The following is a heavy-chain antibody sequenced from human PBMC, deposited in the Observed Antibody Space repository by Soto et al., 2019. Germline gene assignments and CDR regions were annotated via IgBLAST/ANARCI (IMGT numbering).Heavy chain of an antibody. CDR3: ARGQVVVTATQDDYYGMDV. D-gene: IGHD2-21*02. Sequence: PSETLSLTCAVYGGSFSGYYWSWIRQPPGKGLEWIGEINHSGSTNYNPSLKSRVTISVDTSKNQFSLKLSSVTAADTAVYYCARGQVVVTATQDDYYGMDVWGQGTTVTVSS. CDR2: INHSGST. CDR1: GGSFSGYY. J-gene: IGHJ6*02. V-gene: IGHV4-34*01.